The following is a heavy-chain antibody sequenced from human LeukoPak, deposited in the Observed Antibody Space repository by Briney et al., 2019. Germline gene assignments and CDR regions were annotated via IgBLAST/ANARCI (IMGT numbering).Heavy chain of an antibody. V-gene: IGHV1-24*01. Sequence: ASVKVSCKVSGYTLTELSMHWVRQAPGKGLEWMGGFDPEDGETIYAQKFQGRVTMAEDTSTDTAYMELSSLRSEDTAVCYCATASRDSYYYYYYYMDVWGKGTTVTVSS. D-gene: IGHD2-21*01. CDR3: ATASRDSYYYYYYYMDV. J-gene: IGHJ6*03. CDR2: FDPEDGET. CDR1: GYTLTELS.